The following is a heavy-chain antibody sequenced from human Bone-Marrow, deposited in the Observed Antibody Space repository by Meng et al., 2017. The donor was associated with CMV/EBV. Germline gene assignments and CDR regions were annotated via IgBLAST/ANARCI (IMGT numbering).Heavy chain of an antibody. D-gene: IGHD2-15*01. CDR2: INPNTGAT. Sequence: ASVKVSCKASGYTFTGYYINWVRQAPGQGLERMGWINPNTGATNHAQKFQGRVTVTRDTSISTAYMEVRSLRSDDTAVYYCARRTEDIVALPTAAGEAFDIWGQGTRVTVSS. CDR1: GYTFTGYY. J-gene: IGHJ3*02. CDR3: ARRTEDIVALPTAAGEAFDI. V-gene: IGHV1-2*02.